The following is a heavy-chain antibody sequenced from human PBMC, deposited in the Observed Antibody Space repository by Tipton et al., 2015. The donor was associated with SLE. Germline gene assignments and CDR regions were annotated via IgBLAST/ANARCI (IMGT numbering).Heavy chain of an antibody. CDR3: AKVAWAGGSYGGDVLDV. Sequence: GLVKPSQTLSLTCAISGDSVSTNSAAWTWIRQSPSRGLEWLGRTYYRSKWYSDYAVSVKSRITINPDTSKNQFSLQLNSVTPEDTAVYYCAKVAWAGGSYGGDVLDVWGQGTTVSVSS. CDR1: GDSVSTNSAA. V-gene: IGHV6-1*01. D-gene: IGHD3-16*01. CDR2: TYYRSKWYS. J-gene: IGHJ3*01.